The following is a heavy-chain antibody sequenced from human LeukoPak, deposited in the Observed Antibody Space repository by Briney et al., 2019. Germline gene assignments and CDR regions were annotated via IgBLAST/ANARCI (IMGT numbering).Heavy chain of an antibody. CDR2: ITSSSSYI. V-gene: IGHV3-21*01. CDR1: GFTFSSFS. J-gene: IGHJ4*02. CDR3: ARDSRGV. D-gene: IGHD2-2*01. Sequence: GGSLRLSCAASGFTFSSFSMDWVRQAPGEGLEWVSSITSSSSYIYYADSVKGRFTISRDNAKNSLYLQMSSLRAEDTAVYYCARDSRGVWGQGTLVTVSS.